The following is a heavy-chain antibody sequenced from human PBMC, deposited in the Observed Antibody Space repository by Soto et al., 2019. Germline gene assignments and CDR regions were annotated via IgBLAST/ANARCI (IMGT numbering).Heavy chain of an antibody. J-gene: IGHJ6*02. CDR2: ITGSGDST. CDR1: GFTFSSHA. D-gene: IGHD3-3*01. V-gene: IGHV3-23*01. Sequence: GGSLRLSCAVSGFTFSSHAMSWVRQAPGKGLECVSSITGSGDSTYYADSVKGRFTISRDNSKNTLYLLMNSLRAEDTAVYYCAKDLSYDFWSGYYTYYYGMDVWGQGTTVTVSS. CDR3: AKDLSYDFWSGYYTYYYGMDV.